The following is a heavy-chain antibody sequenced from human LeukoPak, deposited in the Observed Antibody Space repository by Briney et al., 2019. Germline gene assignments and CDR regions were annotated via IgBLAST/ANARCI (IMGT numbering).Heavy chain of an antibody. V-gene: IGHV1-2*04. J-gene: IGHJ4*02. Sequence: ASVKVSCKASGYTFTGYYMHWVRQAPGQGLEWMGWINPNSGGTNYAQKFQGWVTMTRDTSISTAYMELSRLRSDDTAVYYCARADYDDTRRTDYWGQGTLVTVSS. CDR2: INPNSGGT. D-gene: IGHD4-17*01. CDR3: ARADYDDTRRTDY. CDR1: GYTFTGYY.